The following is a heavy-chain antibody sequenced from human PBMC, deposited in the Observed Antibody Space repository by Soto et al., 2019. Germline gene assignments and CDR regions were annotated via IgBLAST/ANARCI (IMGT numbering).Heavy chain of an antibody. V-gene: IGHV4-59*11. J-gene: IGHJ4*02. CDR3: SRGGGSPYHDHEFDY. Sequence: QVQLQESGPGLVKPSETLSLTCSVSVVSNSNHYWTWNRKPPGQGPEWIGCIYYRGTTNYNASFNSRVTLSLDTSQNQFSLRLASVTTADTAVYYCSRGGGSPYHDHEFDYWGQGILVTVSS. D-gene: IGHD2-2*01. CDR2: IYYRGTT. CDR1: VVSNSNHY.